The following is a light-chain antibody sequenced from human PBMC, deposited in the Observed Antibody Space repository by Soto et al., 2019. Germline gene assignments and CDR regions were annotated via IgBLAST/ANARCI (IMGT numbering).Light chain of an antibody. Sequence: EVVLTQSPGPLSLSPGERATLSCRASQSVARNYLSWFQHKRGQPPRVLVFATSSRAAGTPVRFSGSGSGTNFTLTITRVEPEDFGVYYCQQYGGSPPAYTFGLGTKLEI. J-gene: IGKJ2*01. CDR1: QSVARNY. CDR3: QQYGGSPPAYT. CDR2: ATS. V-gene: IGKV3-20*01.